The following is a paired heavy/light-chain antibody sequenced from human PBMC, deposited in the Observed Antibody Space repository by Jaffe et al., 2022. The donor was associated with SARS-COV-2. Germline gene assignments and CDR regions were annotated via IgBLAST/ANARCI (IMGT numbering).Heavy chain of an antibody. CDR3: RVVVTADLSNHYYIDV. Sequence: EVQVVESGGGLVQPGGSLKLSCAASGFTFSDSVMHWVRQASGKGLEWIGLIRSKANNYATAYSASVKGRFTISRDDSKNTAYLQMSSLKTEDTAVYYCRVVVTADLSNHYYIDVWGKGTTVSVSS. V-gene: IGHV3-73*02. D-gene: IGHD2-21*02. J-gene: IGHJ6*03. CDR2: IRSKANNYAT. CDR1: GFTFSDSV.
Light chain of an antibody. CDR1: RSDVGAYNY. J-gene: IGLJ3*02. CDR3: SSYTTISTRV. Sequence: QSALTQPASVSGSPGQSITISCTGTRSDVGAYNYVSWYQQHPGKAPKLMIYDVSNRPSGVSNRFSGSKSGNTASLTISGLQTEDEADYYCSSYTTISTRVFGGGTKLTVL. V-gene: IGLV2-14*03. CDR2: DVS.